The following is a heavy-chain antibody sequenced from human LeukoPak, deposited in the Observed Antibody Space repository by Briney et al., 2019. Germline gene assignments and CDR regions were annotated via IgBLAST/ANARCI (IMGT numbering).Heavy chain of an antibody. D-gene: IGHD3-22*01. CDR3: ARDRGYYYDSSGYYNAFDI. CDR1: GGTFSSYA. Sequence: GASVKVSCKASGGTFSSYAVSWVRQAPGQGLEWMGRIIPIFGIANYAQKFQGRVTITADKSTSTAYMELSSLRSEDTAVYYCARDRGYYYDSSGYYNAFDIWGQGTMVTVSS. CDR2: IIPIFGIA. J-gene: IGHJ3*02. V-gene: IGHV1-69*04.